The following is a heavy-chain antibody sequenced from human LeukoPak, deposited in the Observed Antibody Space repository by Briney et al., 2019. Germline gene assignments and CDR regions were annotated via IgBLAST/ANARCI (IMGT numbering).Heavy chain of an antibody. CDR1: GFTFSNYW. V-gene: IGHV3-74*01. CDR3: ARRGAGTGATDY. D-gene: IGHD1-1*01. J-gene: IGHJ4*02. Sequence: GGSLRLSCVASGFTFSNYWMHWVRQAPGKGLVWVSRINSDGSTTSYADSVKGRLTISRDNAKNTLYLQMNSLRAEDTAVYYCARRGAGTGATDYWGQGTLVTVSS. CDR2: INSDGSTT.